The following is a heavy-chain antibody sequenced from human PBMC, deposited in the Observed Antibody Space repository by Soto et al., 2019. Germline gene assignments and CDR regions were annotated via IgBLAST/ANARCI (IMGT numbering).Heavy chain of an antibody. CDR1: GFTFSSYS. V-gene: IGHV3-48*02. CDR3: ARESRFLEWLSLNWFDP. Sequence: GGSLRLSCAASGFTFSSYSMNWVRQAPGKGLEWVSYISSSSSTIFYSDSVKGRFTISRDNAKNSLYLQMNSLRDEDTAVYYCARESRFLEWLSLNWFDPWRQGTLVTVS. CDR2: ISSSSSTI. D-gene: IGHD3-3*01. J-gene: IGHJ5*02.